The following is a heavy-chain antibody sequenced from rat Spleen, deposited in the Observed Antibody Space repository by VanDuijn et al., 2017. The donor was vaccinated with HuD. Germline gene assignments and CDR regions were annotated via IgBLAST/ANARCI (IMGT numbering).Heavy chain of an antibody. V-gene: IGHV2-30*01. CDR2: MWTGGST. Sequence: QVQLKESGPGLVQPSQSLSLTCTVSGFSLTSYNVHWLRQSAGKGLEWMGIMWTGGSTDYNSALKSRLSISRDTSKSQVFLKMNSPQTDDTGTYYCTRDHMMVVIRDWGQGVMVTVSS. J-gene: IGHJ2*01. CDR1: GFSLTSYN. D-gene: IGHD1-12*02. CDR3: TRDHMMVVIRD.